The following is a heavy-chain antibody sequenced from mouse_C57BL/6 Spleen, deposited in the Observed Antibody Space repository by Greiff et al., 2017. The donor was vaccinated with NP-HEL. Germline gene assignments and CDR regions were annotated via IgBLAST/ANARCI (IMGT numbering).Heavy chain of an antibody. J-gene: IGHJ3*01. D-gene: IGHD1-1*01. Sequence: QVQLQQSGPGLVAPSQSLSITCTVSGFSLTSYGVDWVRQSPGKGLEWLGVIWGVGSTNYNSALKSRLSISKDNSKSQVFLKMNSLQTDDTAMYYCASDDGSSGFAYWGQGTLVTVSA. CDR1: GFSLTSYG. CDR2: IWGVGST. CDR3: ASDDGSSGFAY. V-gene: IGHV2-6*01.